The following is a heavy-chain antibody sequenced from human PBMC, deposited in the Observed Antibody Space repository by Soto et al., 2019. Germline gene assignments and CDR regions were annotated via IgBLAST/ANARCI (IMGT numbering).Heavy chain of an antibody. D-gene: IGHD3-10*01. V-gene: IGHV1-3*01. CDR3: ARICGHITYAFHI. CDR2: INAGNGNT. J-gene: IGHJ3*02. Sequence: ASVKVSCKASGYTFTSYAMHWVRQAPGQRLEWMGWINAGNGNTKYSQKFQGRVTITRDTSASTAYMELSSLRSEDTAVYYCARICGHITYAFHISDQSTIFTLSS. CDR1: GYTFTSYA.